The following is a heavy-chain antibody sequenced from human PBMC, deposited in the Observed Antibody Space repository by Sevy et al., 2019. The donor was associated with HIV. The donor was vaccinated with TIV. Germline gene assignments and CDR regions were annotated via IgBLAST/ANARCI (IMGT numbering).Heavy chain of an antibody. V-gene: IGHV3-33*01. CDR2: IWNDGSNK. D-gene: IGHD3-22*01. CDR1: GFTFSNYG. CDR3: ARGGDFNDRSAKSDFDY. J-gene: IGHJ4*02. Sequence: GGSLRLSCAASGFTFSNYGMHWVRQAPGKGLEWVAVIWNDGSNKYYADSVKGRFTISRDNSKNTQYLQMNSLRVEDTAVYFCARGGDFNDRSAKSDFDYWGQGTLVTVSS.